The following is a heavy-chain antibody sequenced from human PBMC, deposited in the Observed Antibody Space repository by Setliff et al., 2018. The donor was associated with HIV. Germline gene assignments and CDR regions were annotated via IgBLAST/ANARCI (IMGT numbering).Heavy chain of an antibody. Sequence: SVKVSCKASGGIFRREAISWVRQAPGQGLEWMGGIIPIFGTTNYAQKFQGRVTITADESTSTAYMELSGLRSEDTAVYFCARDGLLVAGIRFDYWGQGTLVTVSS. J-gene: IGHJ4*01. V-gene: IGHV1-69*13. CDR3: ARDGLLVAGIRFDY. D-gene: IGHD6-19*01. CDR2: IIPIFGTT. CDR1: GGIFRREA.